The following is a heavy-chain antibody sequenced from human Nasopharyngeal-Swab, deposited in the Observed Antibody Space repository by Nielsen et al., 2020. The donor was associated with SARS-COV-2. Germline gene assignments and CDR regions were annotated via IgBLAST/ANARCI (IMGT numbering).Heavy chain of an antibody. CDR3: ARDYRAWSSGFPFDY. CDR1: GYTFTSYD. Sequence: ASVKVSCKASGYTFTSYDINWVRQATGQGLEWMGWMNPNSGNTGYAQKFQGRVTMTRNTSISTACMELRSLRSDDTAVYYCARDYRAWSSGFPFDYWGQGTLVTVSS. CDR2: MNPNSGNT. J-gene: IGHJ4*02. D-gene: IGHD6-19*01. V-gene: IGHV1-8*01.